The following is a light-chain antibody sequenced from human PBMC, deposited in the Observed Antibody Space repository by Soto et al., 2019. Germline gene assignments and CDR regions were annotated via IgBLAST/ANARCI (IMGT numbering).Light chain of an antibody. CDR3: QPFNNWPVT. Sequence: ANQLTQSPSSLSASVGDRVTITCRASQAISSALAWYQQKPGKPPKLLIYDASTLQSGVPSRFSGTASGTDFTLTINSLQPEDFATYYCQPFNNWPVTLGPGTKVDIK. V-gene: IGKV1D-13*01. CDR2: DAS. J-gene: IGKJ3*01. CDR1: QAISSA.